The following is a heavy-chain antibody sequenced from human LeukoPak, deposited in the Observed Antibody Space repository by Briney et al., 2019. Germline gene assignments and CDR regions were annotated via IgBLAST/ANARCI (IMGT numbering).Heavy chain of an antibody. J-gene: IGHJ4*02. CDR2: IKQDGSEK. CDR1: GFTFSIYW. Sequence: GGSLRLSCAASGFTFSIYWMSWVRQAPGKGLEWVANIKQDGSEKYYVDSVKGRFTISRDNSKNTLYLQMNSLRAEDTAVYYCASSYPLDYWGQGTLVTVSS. V-gene: IGHV3-7*01. D-gene: IGHD3-10*01. CDR3: ASSYPLDY.